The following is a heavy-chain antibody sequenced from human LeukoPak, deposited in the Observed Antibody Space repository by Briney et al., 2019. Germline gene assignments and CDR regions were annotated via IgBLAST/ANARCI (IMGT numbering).Heavy chain of an antibody. Sequence: GESLKISCKGSGYSFTSYWIGWVRQMPGKGLEWMGIIYPGDSDTRYSPSFQGQVTISADKSISTAYLQWSSLKASDTAMYYCARSDYYDSSGYYYGGSVDAFDIWGQGTMVTVSS. V-gene: IGHV5-51*01. J-gene: IGHJ3*02. CDR1: GYSFTSYW. D-gene: IGHD3-22*01. CDR2: IYPGDSDT. CDR3: ARSDYYDSSGYYYGGSVDAFDI.